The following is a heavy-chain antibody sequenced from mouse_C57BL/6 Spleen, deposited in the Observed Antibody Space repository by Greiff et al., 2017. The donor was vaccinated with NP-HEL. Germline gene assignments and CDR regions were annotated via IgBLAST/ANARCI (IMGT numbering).Heavy chain of an antibody. J-gene: IGHJ4*01. CDR3: ARGGIYYDYEGAMDY. CDR2: INPSNGGT. Sequence: QVHVKQSGTELVKPGASVKLSCKASGYTFTSYWMHWVKQRPGQGLEWIGNINPSNGGTNYNEKFKSKAKMTVDKSSSTAYMQLSSLTSEDSAVYYWARGGIYYDYEGAMDYWGQGTSVTVSS. D-gene: IGHD2-4*01. CDR1: GYTFTSYW. V-gene: IGHV1-53*01.